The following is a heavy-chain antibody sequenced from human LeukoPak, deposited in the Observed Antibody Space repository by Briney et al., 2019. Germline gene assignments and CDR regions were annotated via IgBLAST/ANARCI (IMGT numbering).Heavy chain of an antibody. CDR3: VAGTTLDDY. D-gene: IGHD1-7*01. CDR2: IIPIFGIA. Sequence: ASVKVSCKASGGTFSSYAISWVRQAPGQGREWMGRIIPIFGIANYAQKFQGRVTITADKSTSTAYMELSSLRSEDTAVYYCVAGTTLDDYWGQGTLVTVSS. V-gene: IGHV1-69*04. CDR1: GGTFSSYA. J-gene: IGHJ4*02.